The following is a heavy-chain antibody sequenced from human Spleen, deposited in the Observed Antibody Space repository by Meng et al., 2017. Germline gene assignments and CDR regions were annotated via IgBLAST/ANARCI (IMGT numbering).Heavy chain of an antibody. D-gene: IGHD4-17*01. Sequence: GESLMISCAASGFIFCDYYMSWIRQAPGKGLEWVSYISSSGSNIYYADSVKGRFTISRDNAQNVLYLQVNSLRGDDTAVYYCAREILGNTVSLDNWGQGTMVTVSS. CDR2: ISSSGSNI. CDR1: GFIFCDYY. V-gene: IGHV3-11*04. CDR3: AREILGNTVSLDN. J-gene: IGHJ3*02.